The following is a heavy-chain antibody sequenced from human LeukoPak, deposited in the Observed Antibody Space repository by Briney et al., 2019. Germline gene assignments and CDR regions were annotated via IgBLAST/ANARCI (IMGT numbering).Heavy chain of an antibody. CDR1: GFTFSSYA. Sequence: GGSLRLSCAASGFTFSSYAMHWVRQAPGKGLEYVSSISSNGVSTYYANSVKGRFTISRDNSKNTLYLQMGSLRAEDMAVYYCARAQYYYGSGNQVDYFDYWGQGTLVTASS. CDR2: ISSNGVST. CDR3: ARAQYYYGSGNQVDYFDY. J-gene: IGHJ4*02. V-gene: IGHV3-64*01. D-gene: IGHD3-10*01.